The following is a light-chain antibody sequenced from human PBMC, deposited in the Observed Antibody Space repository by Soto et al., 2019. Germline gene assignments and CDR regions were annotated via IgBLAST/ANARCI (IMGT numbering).Light chain of an antibody. CDR1: QSVLNSSNNKNC. Sequence: DIVMTQSPDSLAVSLGERATINCKASQSVLNSSNNKNCLGWYQQKPGQPPKLLIYWASTRQSGVPDRFSGRRSGKDFTLHISSLQAEDVAVYYCQQSYGAPPYTFGQGTKLEIK. V-gene: IGKV4-1*01. CDR2: WAS. J-gene: IGKJ2*01. CDR3: QQSYGAPPYT.